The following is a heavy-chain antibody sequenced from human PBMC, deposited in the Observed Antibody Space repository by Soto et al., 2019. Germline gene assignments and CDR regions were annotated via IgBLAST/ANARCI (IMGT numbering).Heavy chain of an antibody. D-gene: IGHD2-2*01. CDR1: GGTFSSYA. CDR2: IIPISGTA. Sequence: QVQLVQSGAEVKKPGSSVKVSCKASGGTFSSYAISWVRQAPGQGLEWMGGIIPISGTANYAQKFQGRVTSTADESTSTAYMELSSLRSEDKAVYYCARSQGSSTSLEIYYYYYYGMDVWGQGTTVTVSS. V-gene: IGHV1-69*01. J-gene: IGHJ6*02. CDR3: ARSQGSSTSLEIYYYYYYGMDV.